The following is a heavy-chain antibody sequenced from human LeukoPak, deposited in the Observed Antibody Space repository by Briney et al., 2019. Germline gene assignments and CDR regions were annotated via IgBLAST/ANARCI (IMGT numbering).Heavy chain of an antibody. CDR2: INPNSGGT. J-gene: IGHJ4*02. Sequence: GASVKVSCKASGYTFTGYYMHWVRQAPGLGLEWMGWINPNSGGTNYAQKFQGRVTMTRNTSISTAYMELSRLRSDDTAVYYCARCQVMGYSSSWYPPDFDYWGQGTLVTVSS. CDR1: GYTFTGYY. D-gene: IGHD6-13*01. CDR3: ARCQVMGYSSSWYPPDFDY. V-gene: IGHV1-2*02.